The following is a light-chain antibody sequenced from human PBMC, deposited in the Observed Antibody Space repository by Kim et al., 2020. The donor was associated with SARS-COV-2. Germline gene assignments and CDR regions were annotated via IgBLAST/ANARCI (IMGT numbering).Light chain of an antibody. CDR3: QQYYIYWT. CDR2: RAS. V-gene: IGKV1-5*03. J-gene: IGKJ1*01. Sequence: DIQMTQSPSTLSASVGDRVTITCRASQSVNTWLAWYQQKSGKAPKLLIYRASSLESGVPSRFSGSGSGTQFTLTINSLQPDDFATYSCQQYYIYWTFGEGTKVDIK. CDR1: QSVNTW.